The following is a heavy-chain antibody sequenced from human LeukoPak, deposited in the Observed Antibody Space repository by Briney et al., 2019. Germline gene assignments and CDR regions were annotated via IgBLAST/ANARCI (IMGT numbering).Heavy chain of an antibody. D-gene: IGHD3-9*01. Sequence: GASVKVSCKASGNTFTTYEINWVRQATGQGLEWMGWMNPNSGNAGYAQKFQRRVTMTTTTSISTAYMELNSLRSEDTAMYYCTRWYYDILTGYYSRFDSWGQGTLVTVSS. CDR1: GNTFTTYE. CDR2: MNPNSGNA. V-gene: IGHV1-8*01. CDR3: TRWYYDILTGYYSRFDS. J-gene: IGHJ4*02.